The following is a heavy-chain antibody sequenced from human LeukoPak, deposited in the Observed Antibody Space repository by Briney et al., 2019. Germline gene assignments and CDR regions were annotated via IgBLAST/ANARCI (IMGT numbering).Heavy chain of an antibody. Sequence: GGSLRLSCAASGFTFSSYAMSWVRQAPRKGLEWVSAISGSGGSTYYADSVKGRFTISRDNSKNTLYLQMNSLRAEDTAVYYCAKGRKRTTVTTFDYWGQGTLVTVSS. V-gene: IGHV3-23*01. CDR1: GFTFSSYA. D-gene: IGHD4-17*01. CDR3: AKGRKRTTVTTFDY. CDR2: ISGSGGST. J-gene: IGHJ4*02.